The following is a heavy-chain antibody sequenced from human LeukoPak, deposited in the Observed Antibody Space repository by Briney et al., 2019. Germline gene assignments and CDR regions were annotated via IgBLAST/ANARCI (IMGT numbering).Heavy chain of an antibody. D-gene: IGHD3-10*01. V-gene: IGHV3-66*01. CDR1: GFTVSSNY. J-gene: IGHJ4*02. Sequence: TGGSLRLSCAASGFTVSSNYMSWVRQAPGKGLEWVSVIYSGGSTYYAGSVKGRFTISRDNSKNTLYLQMNSLRAEDTAAYYCARVGSSYYFDYWGQGTLFTVSS. CDR2: IYSGGST. CDR3: ARVGSSYYFDY.